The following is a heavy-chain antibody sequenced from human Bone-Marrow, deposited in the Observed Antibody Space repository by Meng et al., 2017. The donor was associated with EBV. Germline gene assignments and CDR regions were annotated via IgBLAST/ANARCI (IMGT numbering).Heavy chain of an antibody. J-gene: IGHJ4*02. Sequence: VQLLHAGAELQTPGYSVKVSCWTSGTTFNRDAVSWVRPAPGRGLEWMGGLIPMSGAPHYAQKFQGRVTITADESTSTHYMDLSNLRSDDTAMYYCASESGRGFTPDYWGQGTLVTVSS. CDR1: GTTFNRDA. V-gene: IGHV1-69*01. CDR3: ASESGRGFTPDY. D-gene: IGHD3-10*01. CDR2: LIPMSGAP.